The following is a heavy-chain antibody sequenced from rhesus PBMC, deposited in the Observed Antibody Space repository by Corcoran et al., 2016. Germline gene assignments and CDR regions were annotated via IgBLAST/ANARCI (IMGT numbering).Heavy chain of an antibody. V-gene: IGHV2S1*01. Sequence: QVTLKESGPALVKPTQTLTLPCTFSGFSLSTSGMGVGWIRQPPGKALKWLASIYWDDAKSYTTSLKSRLTTSKETSKNQVVLTMTNMYPVHTPTYYCARGAVAFAFDSWGQGLRVTVSS. CDR2: IYWDDAK. J-gene: IGHJ3*01. CDR1: GFSLSTSGMG. D-gene: IGHD2-33*01. CDR3: ARGAVAFAFDS.